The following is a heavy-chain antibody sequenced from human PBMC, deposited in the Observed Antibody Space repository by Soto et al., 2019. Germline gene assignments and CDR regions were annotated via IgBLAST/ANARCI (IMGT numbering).Heavy chain of an antibody. J-gene: IGHJ4*02. CDR3: ARASTVRGVIPYYFDY. CDR1: GGSISSYY. D-gene: IGHD3-10*01. CDR2: IYYSGST. V-gene: IGHV4-59*01. Sequence: ASETLSLTCTVSGGSISSYYWSWIRQPPGKGLEWIGYIYYSGSTNYNPSLKSRVTISVDTSKNQFSLKLSSVTAADTAVYYCARASTVRGVIPYYFDYWGQGTLVTVSS.